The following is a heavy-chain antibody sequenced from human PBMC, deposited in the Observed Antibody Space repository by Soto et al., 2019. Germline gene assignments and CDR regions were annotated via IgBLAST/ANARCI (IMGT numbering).Heavy chain of an antibody. V-gene: IGHV3-30-3*02. Sequence: HPGGSLRLSCAASGFTFSDYAMNWIRQAPGKGLERVAVISYDDGINKYYADSVKGRFTISRDNSKNTVYLQMNSLRAEDTAVYYCAKFQGALLLRYFDWTPGFDPWGKGTLVTVSS. J-gene: IGHJ5*02. D-gene: IGHD3-9*01. CDR2: ISYDDGINK. CDR1: GFTFSDYA. CDR3: AKFQGALLLRYFDWTPGFDP.